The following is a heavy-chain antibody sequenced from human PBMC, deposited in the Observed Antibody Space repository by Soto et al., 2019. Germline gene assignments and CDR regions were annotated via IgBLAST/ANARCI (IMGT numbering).Heavy chain of an antibody. Sequence: EVQLVESGGGLVKPGGSLRLSCAASGFTFSSYSMNWVRQAPGKGLEWVANISSSSSYIYYADSVKGRFTTSRDNAKNSLHLQMNIRRAEDTAVYYCARDQGATGTAELKNKEDHWGQGTLVTVSS. CDR2: ISSSSSYI. V-gene: IGHV3-21*01. CDR3: ARDQGATGTAELKNKEDH. D-gene: IGHD1-1*01. J-gene: IGHJ4*02. CDR1: GFTFSSYS.